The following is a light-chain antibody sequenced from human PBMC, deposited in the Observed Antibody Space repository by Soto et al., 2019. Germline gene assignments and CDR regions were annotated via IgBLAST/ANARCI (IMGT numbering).Light chain of an antibody. CDR2: DAS. CDR1: QSVSSSY. Sequence: EVVLTMSLCTVSLSPGERATLSCRASQSVSSSYLAWYQQKPGQAPRLLIYDASNRATGIPARFSGSGSGTDFTLTISSLEPEDFAVYYCQQRSSWPPTFGQGTRLEIK. J-gene: IGKJ5*01. CDR3: QQRSSWPPT. V-gene: IGKV3-11*01.